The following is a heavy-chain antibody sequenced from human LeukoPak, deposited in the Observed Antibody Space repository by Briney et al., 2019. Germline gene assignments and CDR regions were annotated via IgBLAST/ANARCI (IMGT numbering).Heavy chain of an antibody. CDR2: T. Sequence: SETLSLTCSVSGGSISGYYWVWIRQPPGKGLEWIGYTNYNPSLKSRVTISVDTSKNQFSLKLTSATAADTAIYYCARWKYVDYERTFDYWGQGTLVTVSS. D-gene: IGHD4-17*01. CDR1: GGSISGYY. V-gene: IGHV4-59*01. J-gene: IGHJ4*02. CDR3: ARWKYVDYERTFDY.